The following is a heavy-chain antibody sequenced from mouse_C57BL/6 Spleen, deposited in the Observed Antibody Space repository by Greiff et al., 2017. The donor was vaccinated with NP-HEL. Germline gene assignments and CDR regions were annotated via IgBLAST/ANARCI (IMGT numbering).Heavy chain of an antibody. V-gene: IGHV5-17*01. Sequence: EVQLVESGGGLVKPGGSLKLSCAASGFTFSDYGMHWVRQAPEKGLEWVAYISSGSSTIYYADTVKGRFTISRDNAKNTLFLQMTSLRSEDTAMYYCARPITTVVEGWFAYWGQGTLVTVSA. J-gene: IGHJ3*01. CDR2: ISSGSSTI. D-gene: IGHD1-1*01. CDR3: ARPITTVVEGWFAY. CDR1: GFTFSDYG.